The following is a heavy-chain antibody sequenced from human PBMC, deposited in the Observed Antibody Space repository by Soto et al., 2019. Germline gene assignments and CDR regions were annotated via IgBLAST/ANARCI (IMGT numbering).Heavy chain of an antibody. CDR3: GGTSKRGTRFDY. Sequence: TSETLSLTCAVSGGSISTSNWWSWVRQPPGKGLEWIGEVYHSGSTNYNPSFKSRVAMSVDKSKNQFSLKLNSVTAADTALYYWGGTSKRGTRFDYWGQGSLVTVSS. CDR2: VYHSGST. J-gene: IGHJ4*02. V-gene: IGHV4-4*02. CDR1: GGSISTSNW. D-gene: IGHD3-16*01.